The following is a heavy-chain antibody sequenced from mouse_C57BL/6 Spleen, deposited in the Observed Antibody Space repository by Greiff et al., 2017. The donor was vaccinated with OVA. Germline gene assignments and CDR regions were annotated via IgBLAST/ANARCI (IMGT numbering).Heavy chain of an antibody. CDR3: ARDMGIYYGYDDYAMDY. D-gene: IGHD2-2*01. Sequence: DVKLQESGPGLVKPSQSLSLTCSVTGYSITSGYYWNWIRQFPGNKLEWMGYISYDGSNNYNPSLKNRISITRDTSKNQFFLKLNSVTTEDTATYYCARDMGIYYGYDDYAMDYWGQGTSVTVSS. CDR2: ISYDGSN. J-gene: IGHJ4*01. V-gene: IGHV3-6*01. CDR1: GYSITSGYY.